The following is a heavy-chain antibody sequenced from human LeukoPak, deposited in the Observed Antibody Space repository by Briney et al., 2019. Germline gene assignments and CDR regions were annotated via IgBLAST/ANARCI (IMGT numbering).Heavy chain of an antibody. CDR2: IDRAGSGN. J-gene: IGHJ3*02. CDR3: ARDSGTDDYKRAFDI. V-gene: IGHV3-7*05. CDR1: GFSFYNYW. D-gene: IGHD5-24*01. Sequence: GGSLRLSCAASGFSFYNYWMNWVRQAPGKGLEWVADIDRAGSGNHYVDPVKGRFTISRDNSKNSMYLQMNSLRAEDTAVYYCARDSGTDDYKRAFDIWGQGTMVTVSS.